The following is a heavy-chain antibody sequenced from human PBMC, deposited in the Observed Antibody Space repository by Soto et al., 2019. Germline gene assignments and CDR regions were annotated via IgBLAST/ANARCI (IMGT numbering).Heavy chain of an antibody. CDR3: ANTVGYCSSTSCYEFDY. CDR2: FDPEDGET. CDR1: RYRNTDLS. D-gene: IGHD2-2*03. V-gene: IGHV1-24*01. Sequence: SEVPRYRNTDLSLHSLRQANRKGLEWMGGFDPEDGETIYAQKFQGRVTMTEDTSTDTAYMELSSLRSEDTAVYYFANTVGYCSSTSCYEFDYWGQGTLVTVSS. J-gene: IGHJ4*02.